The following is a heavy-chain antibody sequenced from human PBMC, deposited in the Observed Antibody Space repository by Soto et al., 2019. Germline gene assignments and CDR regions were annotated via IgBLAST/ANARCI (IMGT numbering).Heavy chain of an antibody. CDR2: HYSGGST. D-gene: IGHD1-26*01. CDR3: ARHRHPRGTVGATSPLDP. Sequence: LRLSCAISGFSVSSNYLSWVRQAPGKGLEWVSVHYSGGSTYYADSVQGRFTISRDKSNNTLYLQMRRVRAEDTAVYFCARHRHPRGTVGATSPLDPWGQGTQVT. J-gene: IGHJ5*02. CDR1: GFSVSSNY. V-gene: IGHV3-53*01.